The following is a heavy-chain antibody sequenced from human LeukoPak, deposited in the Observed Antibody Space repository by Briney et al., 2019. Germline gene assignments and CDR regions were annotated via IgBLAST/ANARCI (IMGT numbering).Heavy chain of an antibody. Sequence: GGSLRLSCAASGFTVSSNYMSWVRQAPGKGLEWVSVIYSGGSTYYADSVKGRFTISRDNSKNALYLQMNSLRAEDTAVYYCARSRYYDFWSGYYARPYFDYWGQGTLVTVSS. CDR3: ARSRYYDFWSGYYARPYFDY. CDR1: GFTVSSNY. V-gene: IGHV3-53*01. D-gene: IGHD3-3*01. CDR2: IYSGGST. J-gene: IGHJ4*02.